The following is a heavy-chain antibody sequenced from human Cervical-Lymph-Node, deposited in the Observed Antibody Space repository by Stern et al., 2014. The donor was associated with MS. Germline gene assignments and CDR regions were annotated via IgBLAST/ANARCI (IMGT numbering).Heavy chain of an antibody. D-gene: IGHD2-21*02. J-gene: IGHJ4*02. CDR1: GFTFSDYH. Sequence: MQLVESGGGSVKPGGSLRLSCAVSGFTFSDYHMHWIRQAPGKGLEWISYISTNGKTISYAEYVKGRFTISRDNAKNSLYLQMNSLRVEDTAVYYCVRASDPLFEYWGQGTLVTVSS. CDR3: VRASDPLFEY. CDR2: ISTNGKTI. V-gene: IGHV3-11*01.